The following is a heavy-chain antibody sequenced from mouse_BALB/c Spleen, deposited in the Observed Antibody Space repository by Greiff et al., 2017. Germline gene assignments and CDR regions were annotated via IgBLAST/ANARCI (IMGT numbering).Heavy chain of an antibody. CDR3: ARDGNYAMDY. CDR1: GYTFTDYA. D-gene: IGHD2-1*01. Sequence: VQLQQSGPELVRPGVSVKISCKGSGYTFTDYAMHWVKQSHAKSLEWIGVISTYYGNTNYNQKFKGKATMTVDKSSSTAYMELARLTSEDSAIYYCARDGNYAMDYWGQGTSVTVSS. J-gene: IGHJ4*01. V-gene: IGHV1-67*01. CDR2: ISTYYGNT.